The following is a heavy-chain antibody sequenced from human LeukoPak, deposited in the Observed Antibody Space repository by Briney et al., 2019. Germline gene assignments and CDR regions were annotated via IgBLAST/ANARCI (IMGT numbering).Heavy chain of an antibody. V-gene: IGHV3-7*01. CDR1: GFTFSSYW. D-gene: IGHD1-26*01. J-gene: IGHJ5*02. CDR3: AGKWT. Sequence: GGSLRLSCAASGFTFSSYWMTWFRQAPGMGLEWVANIKEDGSEKNYVDSVKGRFAISRDNARNSLYLQMNSLRAEDTAVYYCAGKWTWGQGTLVSVSS. CDR2: IKEDGSEK.